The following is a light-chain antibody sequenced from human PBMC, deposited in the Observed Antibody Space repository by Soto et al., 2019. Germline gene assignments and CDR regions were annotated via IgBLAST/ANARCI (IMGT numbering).Light chain of an antibody. CDR3: QQRSNWPVT. J-gene: IGKJ1*01. CDR1: QSVSSY. V-gene: IGKV3-11*01. Sequence: EIVLTQSPGTLSLSPGERATLSCRASQSVSSYLAWYQQKPGQAPRLLIYDASTRATGISARFSGSGSGTDFTLTISSLEPEDFAVYYCQQRSNWPVTFGQGNKVDVK. CDR2: DAS.